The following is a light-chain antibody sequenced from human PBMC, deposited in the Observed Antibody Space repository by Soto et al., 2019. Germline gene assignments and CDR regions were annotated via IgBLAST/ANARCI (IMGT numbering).Light chain of an antibody. CDR3: QQYSSWLWT. CDR1: QSVGTK. J-gene: IGKJ1*01. V-gene: IGKV3-15*01. CDR2: GAS. Sequence: IVMPQAPSTLSVSPGERANLSCRASQSVGTKLAWYQQTPGQAPRLLIYGASNRATGVPARISGSVSGTEFTLTIASLQSEDFAVYYCQQYSSWLWTFGQGTKVDI.